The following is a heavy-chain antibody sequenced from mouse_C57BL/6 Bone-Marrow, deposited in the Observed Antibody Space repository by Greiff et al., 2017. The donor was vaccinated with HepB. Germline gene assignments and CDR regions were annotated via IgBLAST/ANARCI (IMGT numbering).Heavy chain of an antibody. CDR1: GYTFTSYW. J-gene: IGHJ3*01. V-gene: IGHV1-72*01. CDR3: ATPPYDYDGPWFAY. CDR2: IDPNSGGT. Sequence: QVQLKQPGAELVKPGASVKLSCKASGYTFTSYWMHWVKQRPGRGLEWIGRIDPNSGGTKYNEKFKSKATLTVDKPSSTAYMQLSSLTSEDSAVYYCATPPYDYDGPWFAYWGQGTLVTVSA. D-gene: IGHD2-4*01.